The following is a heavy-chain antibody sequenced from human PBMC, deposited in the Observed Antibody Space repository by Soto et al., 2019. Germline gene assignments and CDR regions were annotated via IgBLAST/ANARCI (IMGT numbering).Heavy chain of an antibody. V-gene: IGHV1-69*13. CDR2: IIPIFGTA. D-gene: IGHD5-18*01. J-gene: IGHJ4*02. CDR3: ARDRSSRGYSYGYLVDYFDY. CDR1: GGTFSSYA. Sequence: WASVKLSCKASGGTFSSYAISWVRQAPGQGLEWMGGIIPIFGTANYAQKFQGRVTITADESTSTAYMELSSLRSEDTAVYYCARDRSSRGYSYGYLVDYFDYWGQGTLVTVSS.